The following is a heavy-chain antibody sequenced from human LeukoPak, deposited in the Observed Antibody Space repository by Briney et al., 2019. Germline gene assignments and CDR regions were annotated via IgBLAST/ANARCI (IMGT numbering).Heavy chain of an antibody. J-gene: IGHJ3*02. CDR2: IKQDGSEK. CDR1: GFTFSSYG. Sequence: PGGSLRLSCAASGFTFSSYGMHWVRQAPGKGLEWVANIKQDGSEKYYVDSVKGRFTISRDNAKNSLYLQMNSLRAEDTAVYYCARYPYNLDAFDIWGQGTMVTVSS. D-gene: IGHD1-14*01. CDR3: ARYPYNLDAFDI. V-gene: IGHV3-7*01.